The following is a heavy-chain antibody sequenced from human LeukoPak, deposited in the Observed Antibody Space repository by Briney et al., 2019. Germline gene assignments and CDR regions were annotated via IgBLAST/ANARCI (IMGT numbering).Heavy chain of an antibody. CDR2: ISSSSSYI. V-gene: IGHV3-21*06. Sequence: GGSLRLSCAASGFTVNSNYMNWVRQAPGKGLEWVSSISSSSSYIYYADSVKGRFTISRDNAKNSLYLQMNSLRAEDTAVYYCARGSEWELLSCDYWGQGTLVTVSS. D-gene: IGHD1-26*01. CDR3: ARGSEWELLSCDY. CDR1: GFTVNSNY. J-gene: IGHJ4*02.